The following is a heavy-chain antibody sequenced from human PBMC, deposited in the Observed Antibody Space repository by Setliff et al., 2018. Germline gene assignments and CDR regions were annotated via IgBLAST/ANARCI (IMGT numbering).Heavy chain of an antibody. CDR2: IYSSGIT. CDR3: ARQPPLNWAIPFDL. Sequence: SETLSLTCTVSGGSITNFYWNWIRQSPGKGLEWIGYIYSSGITNYNPSLKSRLTMSVDTSKSQFSLHLSSMTAADTAVYYCARQPPLNWAIPFDLWGQGKRVTVSS. V-gene: IGHV4-59*08. J-gene: IGHJ3*01. CDR1: GGSITNFY. D-gene: IGHD7-27*01.